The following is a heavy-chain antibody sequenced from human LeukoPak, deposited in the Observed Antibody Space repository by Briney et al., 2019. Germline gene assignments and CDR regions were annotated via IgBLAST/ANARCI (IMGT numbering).Heavy chain of an antibody. D-gene: IGHD6-13*01. V-gene: IGHV4-59*01. Sequence: PGGSLRLSCVASGFTFSDYYLSWIRQAPGKGLEWIGSIYYSGSTNYNPSLKSRVTISVDTSKNQFSLKLSSVTAADTAVYYCARGHIAAAGTNFDYWGQGTLVTVSS. CDR3: ARGHIAAAGTNFDY. CDR1: GFTFSDYY. CDR2: IYYSGST. J-gene: IGHJ4*02.